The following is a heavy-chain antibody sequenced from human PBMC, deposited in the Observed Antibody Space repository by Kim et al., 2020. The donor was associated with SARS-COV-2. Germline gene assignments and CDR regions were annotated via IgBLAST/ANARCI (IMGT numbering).Heavy chain of an antibody. V-gene: IGHV5-51*01. D-gene: IGHD6-19*01. CDR1: GYNFRDFW. Sequence: GESLKISCQGSGYNFRDFWIVWVRQMPGKGLEVMGIIYPGDSDTRYTPSFRGQVTISADTSTRTAYLHWSGLKASDSAIYYCMGLSWGAGMIFHKEHREGRQGFDVWGQGTTVTVSS. CDR2: IYPGDSDT. CDR3: MGLSWGAGMIFHKEHREGRQGFDV. J-gene: IGHJ6*02.